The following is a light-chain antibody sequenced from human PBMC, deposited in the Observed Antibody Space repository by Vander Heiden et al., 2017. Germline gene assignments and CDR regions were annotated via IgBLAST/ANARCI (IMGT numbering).Light chain of an antibody. Sequence: QPVLTQPPPLPAPPGQGVTISCTGSRSTLWTRYAAHGYQQRPGTAPKLLIYDNNNRPSGVPARFSGSKSGTSVSLAIPGLQAEDEADYYCQAYDSRVSGWVFGGGTRLTVL. CDR3: QAYDSRVSGWV. J-gene: IGLJ3*02. CDR1: RSTLWTRYA. V-gene: IGLV1-40*01. CDR2: DNN.